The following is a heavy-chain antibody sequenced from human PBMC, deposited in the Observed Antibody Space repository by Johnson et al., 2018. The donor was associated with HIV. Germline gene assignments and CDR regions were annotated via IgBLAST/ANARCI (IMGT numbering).Heavy chain of an antibody. V-gene: IGHV3-30*02. CDR2: IRYDGSDK. Sequence: QVQLVESGGGVVQPGRSLRLSCAGSGFTFSSYGMHLVRQAPGKGLEWVSFIRYDGSDKHYADSVKGRFTISRDNSKNTLYLQMKSLRPEDTAVYYCAKESKWESRTPHAFDMWGQGTMVTVSS. J-gene: IGHJ3*02. CDR1: GFTFSSYG. CDR3: AKESKWESRTPHAFDM. D-gene: IGHD1-26*01.